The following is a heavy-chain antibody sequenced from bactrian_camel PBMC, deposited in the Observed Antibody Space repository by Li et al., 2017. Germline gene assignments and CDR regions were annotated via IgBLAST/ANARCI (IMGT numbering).Heavy chain of an antibody. Sequence: HVQLVESGGGSVQAGGSLRLSCTASGYTMPLYMAWFRRIPGQGREGVAAIGGDGSTNYLEDVQGRFVISRENGKNIVTLEMNALKPEDTGIYYCAADAYGGSCVQKMRTGDFGYWGQGTQVTVS. CDR3: AADAYGGSCVQKMRTGDFGY. V-gene: IGHV3S53*01. D-gene: IGHD6*01. CDR2: IGGDGST. J-gene: IGHJ6*01. CDR1: GYTMPLY.